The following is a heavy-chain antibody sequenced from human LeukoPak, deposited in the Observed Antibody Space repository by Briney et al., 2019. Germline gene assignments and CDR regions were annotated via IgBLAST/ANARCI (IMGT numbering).Heavy chain of an antibody. V-gene: IGHV3-48*02. CDR2: ISTSSNTV. CDR3: ARVPGYCSGGSCYSAYFDY. D-gene: IGHD2-15*01. J-gene: IGHJ4*02. Sequence: GGSLRLSCAASGFTFISYNMYWVRQAPGKGLEWVSYISTSSNTVYYADSVKGRFTISRDNAKNSLYLQMNSLRDEDTAVYYCARVPGYCSGGSCYSAYFDYWGLGTLVTVSS. CDR1: GFTFISYN.